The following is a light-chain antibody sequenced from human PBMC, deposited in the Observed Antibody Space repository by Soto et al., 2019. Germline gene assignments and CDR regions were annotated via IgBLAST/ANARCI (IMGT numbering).Light chain of an antibody. V-gene: IGKV3-20*01. CDR2: GAS. CDR1: QTVTSNY. J-gene: IGKJ2*01. Sequence: EILLTQSPGTPLPLSPGERATLSCRASQTVTSNYLAWYQQRPGQAPRLLIHGASNRAPGIPDRFSGSGSGTDFTLTISRLEPEDLAVYFCHQYGYGRDTFGQGTRLEI. CDR3: HQYGYGRDT.